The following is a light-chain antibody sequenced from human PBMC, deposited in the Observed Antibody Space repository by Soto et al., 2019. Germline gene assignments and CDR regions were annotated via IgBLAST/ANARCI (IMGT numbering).Light chain of an antibody. CDR1: NSDIGGYNY. J-gene: IGLJ1*01. CDR2: EVS. CDR3: SSYTTSTTVV. Sequence: QSALPQPASVSGSPGQSITISCTGTNSDIGGYNYVSWYQQHPGKAPKLMIYEVSNRPSGVSIRFSGSKSGNTASLTISGLQPEDEADYYCSSYTTSTTVVFGNGNKVTLL. V-gene: IGLV2-14*01.